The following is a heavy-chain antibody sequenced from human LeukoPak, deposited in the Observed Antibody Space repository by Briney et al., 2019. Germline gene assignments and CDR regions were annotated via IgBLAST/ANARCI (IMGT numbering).Heavy chain of an antibody. CDR1: GGSISSDY. D-gene: IGHD6-19*01. CDR2: ISFSGNT. V-gene: IGHV4-59*08. Sequence: PSETLSHTCTVSGGSISSDYWSWIRQPPGKGLEWIGFISFSGNTNHNPSLQSRVTISRDASKNQFSLKLTSVTAADTAVYYCAKSSAWGPFDYWSQGTLVAVSS. J-gene: IGHJ4*02. CDR3: AKSSAWGPFDY.